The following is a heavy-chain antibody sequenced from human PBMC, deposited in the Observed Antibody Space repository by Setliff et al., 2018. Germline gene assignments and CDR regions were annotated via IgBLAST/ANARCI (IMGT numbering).Heavy chain of an antibody. Sequence: PGESLKISCQGSGYSFTSYWIGWVRQMPGKGLEWMGIIYPGDSDTRYSPSFQGQVTISADKSISTAYLQWSSLKASDTAMYYCARQARGYYYDSSGYYRASPGYYYMDVWGKGTTGTVSS. V-gene: IGHV5-51*01. CDR2: IYPGDSDT. CDR3: ARQARGYYYDSSGYYRASPGYYYMDV. D-gene: IGHD3-22*01. J-gene: IGHJ6*03. CDR1: GYSFTSYW.